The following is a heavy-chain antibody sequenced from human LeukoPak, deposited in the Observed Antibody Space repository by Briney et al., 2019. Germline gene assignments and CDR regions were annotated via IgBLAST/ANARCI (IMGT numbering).Heavy chain of an antibody. D-gene: IGHD1-14*01. J-gene: IGHJ5*02. CDR2: ISAYNGNT. V-gene: IGHV1-18*01. Sequence: ASVKVSCKASGYTFTSYGISWVRQAPGQGLEWMGWISAYNGNTNYPQRFQGRVTLTRDTSTCTVYMELSSLRSEDTAIYYCAKETPNTGWFDPWGQGTLVTVSS. CDR1: GYTFTSYG. CDR3: AKETPNTGWFDP.